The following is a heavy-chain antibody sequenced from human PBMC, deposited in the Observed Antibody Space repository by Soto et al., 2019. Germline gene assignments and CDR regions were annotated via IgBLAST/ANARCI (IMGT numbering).Heavy chain of an antibody. J-gene: IGHJ4*02. Sequence: VQLVESGGGLVQPGKSLRLSCAASGFTFDDYAMHWVRQIPGKGLEWVSGISWNSNTIVYADSVKGRFTISRDNAKNSLFLQMDTLRLEDTAFYYCGKDRYGGVRPVFDLWGQGTLVTVSS. CDR2: ISWNSNTI. CDR1: GFTFDDYA. V-gene: IGHV3-9*01. D-gene: IGHD4-17*01. CDR3: GKDRYGGVRPVFDL.